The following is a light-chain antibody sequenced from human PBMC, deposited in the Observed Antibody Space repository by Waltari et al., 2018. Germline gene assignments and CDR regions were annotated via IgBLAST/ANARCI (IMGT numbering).Light chain of an antibody. V-gene: IGKV4-1*01. CDR3: QQCYTFPYT. CDR2: WAS. CDR1: QSLVFSSNNKNY. J-gene: IGKJ2*01. Sequence: DIVLTQSPDSLAVSLGERATINCKSSQSLVFSSNNKNYLGWYQQKPGQSPKLLITWASIRESGVPDRFSGSGSGTDFTLTISSLQAEDVAVYYCQQCYTFPYTFGQGTKLEIK.